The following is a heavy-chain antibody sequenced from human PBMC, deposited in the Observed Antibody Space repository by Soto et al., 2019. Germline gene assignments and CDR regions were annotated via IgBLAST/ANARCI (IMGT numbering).Heavy chain of an antibody. CDR1: GGSIDSDY. CDR2: IYYRGST. V-gene: IGHV4-59*01. D-gene: IGHD4-4*01. CDR3: ARQGVEMTTIWANWFDP. Sequence: PSETLSLTCTFSGGSIDSDYWSWIRQPPGKGLEWIGYIYYRGSTNYNPSLKSRVTISLDTSKNQFSLKLSSVTAADTAVYFCARQGVEMTTIWANWFDPWGQGTLVTVSS. J-gene: IGHJ5*02.